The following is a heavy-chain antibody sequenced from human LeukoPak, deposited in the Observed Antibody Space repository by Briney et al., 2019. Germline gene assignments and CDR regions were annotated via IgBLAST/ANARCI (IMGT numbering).Heavy chain of an antibody. CDR1: GGTFSSYA. CDR3: ASGYDILTGYSRGYYFDY. CDR2: TIPIFGTA. V-gene: IGHV1-69*05. J-gene: IGHJ4*02. D-gene: IGHD3-9*01. Sequence: ASVKVSCKASGGTFSSYAISWVRQAPGQGLEWMGGTIPIFGTANYAQKFQGRVTITTDESTSTAYMELSSLRSEDTAVYYCASGYDILTGYSRGYYFDYWGQGTLVTVSS.